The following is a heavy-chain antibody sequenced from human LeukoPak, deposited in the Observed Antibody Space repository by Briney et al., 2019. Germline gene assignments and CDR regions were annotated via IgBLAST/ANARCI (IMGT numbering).Heavy chain of an antibody. CDR3: ARGGYNFDSSGPTFDY. CDR1: GGSISSSSYY. J-gene: IGHJ4*02. D-gene: IGHD3-22*01. CDR2: IYYSGST. V-gene: IGHV4-39*07. Sequence: SETLFLTCTVSGGSISSSSYYWGWIRQPPGKGLEWIGSIYYSGSTYYNPSLKSRVTISVDTSKNQFSLKLSSVTAADTAIYYCARGGYNFDSSGPTFDYWGQGTLVTVSS.